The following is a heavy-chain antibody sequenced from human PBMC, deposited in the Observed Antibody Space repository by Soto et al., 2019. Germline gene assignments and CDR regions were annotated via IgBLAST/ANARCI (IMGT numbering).Heavy chain of an antibody. CDR1: GFTFSSYS. CDR2: IRDSGSIV. Sequence: GWSLRLSCVASGFTFSSYSMNWVRQAPGKGLEWVSYIRDSGSIVYYADSVQGRFSISRDNGKSSLFLQMNSLRDEDTAVHYCAREPDSTGGLYFDYWGQGTVVTVSS. D-gene: IGHD7-27*01. CDR3: AREPDSTGGLYFDY. J-gene: IGHJ4*02. V-gene: IGHV3-48*02.